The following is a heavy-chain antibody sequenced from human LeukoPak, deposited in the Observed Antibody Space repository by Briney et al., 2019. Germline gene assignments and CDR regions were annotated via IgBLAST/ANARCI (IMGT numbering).Heavy chain of an antibody. Sequence: GGSLRLSCAASGFTFSSYNMNWVRQAPGKGLEWVSYISSSSNSIYYADSVKGRFTISRDNAKNSLYLQMNSLRDEDTAVFYCARDRSSYEYYFDHWGQGTLVTVSS. D-gene: IGHD5-12*01. CDR2: ISSSSNSI. J-gene: IGHJ4*02. CDR1: GFTFSSYN. CDR3: ARDRSSYEYYFDH. V-gene: IGHV3-48*02.